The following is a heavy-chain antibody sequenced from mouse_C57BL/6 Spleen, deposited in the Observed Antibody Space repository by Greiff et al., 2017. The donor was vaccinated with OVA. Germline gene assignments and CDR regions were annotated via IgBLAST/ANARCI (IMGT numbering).Heavy chain of an antibody. CDR2: INPSSGYT. V-gene: IGHV1-7*01. Sequence: VQLQQSGAELAKPGASVKLSCKASGYTFTSYWMHWVKQRPGQGLEWIGYINPSSGYTKYNQKFKDKATLTADKSSNTAYMQLSSLTYEDSAVYYCARSYYEGFAYWGQGTLVTVSA. CDR1: GYTFTSYW. CDR3: ARSYYEGFAY. D-gene: IGHD2-10*01. J-gene: IGHJ3*01.